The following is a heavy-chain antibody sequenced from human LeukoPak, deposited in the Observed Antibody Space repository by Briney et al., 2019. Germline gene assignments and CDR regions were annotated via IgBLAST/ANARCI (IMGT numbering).Heavy chain of an antibody. D-gene: IGHD3-10*01. J-gene: IGHJ4*02. Sequence: SETLSLTCTVSDGSISSYYWSWIRQPPGKGLEWIGYIYYSGSTNYNPSLKSRVTISVDTSKNQFSLKLSSVTAADTAVYYCARLPGDFDYWGQGTLVTVSS. CDR1: DGSISSYY. CDR3: ARLPGDFDY. V-gene: IGHV4-59*08. CDR2: IYYSGST.